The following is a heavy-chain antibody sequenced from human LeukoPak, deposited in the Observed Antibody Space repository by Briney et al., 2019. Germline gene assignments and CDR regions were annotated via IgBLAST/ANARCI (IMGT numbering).Heavy chain of an antibody. V-gene: IGHV4-34*01. D-gene: IGHD3-10*01. CDR3: ARAGNVLVVTQKKKKPIDL. CDR2: INHFGTT. CDR1: GGTFGGYY. Sequence: SETLSLTCGVYGGTFGGYYWTWIRQAPGKGPEWIGEINHFGTTNYSPSLKSRLTISVDTAMKEFSLNLRSVTAADTAVYYCARAGNVLVVTQKKKKPIDLWAQGTQVVVSS. J-gene: IGHJ5*02.